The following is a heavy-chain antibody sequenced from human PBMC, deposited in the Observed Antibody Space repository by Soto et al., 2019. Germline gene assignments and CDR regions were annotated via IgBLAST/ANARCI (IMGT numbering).Heavy chain of an antibody. Sequence: PGGAMRLSCAASGFTFSSYAMSWVRQAPGKGLEWVSAISGSGGSTYYADSVKGRFTISRDNSKNTLYLQMNSLRAEDTAVYYCAKDANYYDSSGYYPESPIEAFDIWGQGTMVTVSS. CDR2: ISGSGGST. CDR1: GFTFSSYA. J-gene: IGHJ3*02. CDR3: AKDANYYDSSGYYPESPIEAFDI. V-gene: IGHV3-23*01. D-gene: IGHD3-22*01.